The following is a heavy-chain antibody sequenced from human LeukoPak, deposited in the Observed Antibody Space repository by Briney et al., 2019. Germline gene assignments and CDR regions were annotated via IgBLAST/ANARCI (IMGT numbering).Heavy chain of an antibody. Sequence: ASVKVFCKASGGTFSSYAISWVRQATGQGLEWMGWMNPNSGNTGYAQKFQGRVTITRNTSISTAYMELSSLRSEDTAVYYCARSWWGTDRLLYENWFNPWGQGTLVTVSS. D-gene: IGHD3/OR15-3a*01. V-gene: IGHV1-8*03. J-gene: IGHJ5*02. CDR2: MNPNSGNT. CDR1: GGTFSSYA. CDR3: ARSWWGTDRLLYENWFNP.